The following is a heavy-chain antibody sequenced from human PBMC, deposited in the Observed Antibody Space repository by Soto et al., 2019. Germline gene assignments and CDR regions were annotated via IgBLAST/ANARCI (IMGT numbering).Heavy chain of an antibody. CDR2: ISYSGST. Sequence: QLQLQESGPGLVKPSETLPLTCTVSGGSVSSTTYYWAWIRQPPGKGLEWIATISYSGSTYYNPSLKSRVTISLDTSENQFSLSLSSVTAADTDVYHCARMVTPTDFFVIWGQGTMVTV. CDR3: ARMVTPTDFFVI. CDR1: GGSVSSTTYY. V-gene: IGHV4-39*01. J-gene: IGHJ3*02. D-gene: IGHD4-4*01.